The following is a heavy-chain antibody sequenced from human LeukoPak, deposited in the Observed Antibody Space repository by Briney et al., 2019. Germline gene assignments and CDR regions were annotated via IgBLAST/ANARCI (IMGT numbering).Heavy chain of an antibody. Sequence: TGGSLRLSCAASGFTFSSYEMNWVRQAPGKGLEWVSYISSSGSTIYYADSVQGRFTISRDNAKNSLYLQMNSLRAEDTAVYYCARDSSSSDLYGMDVWGQGTTVTVSS. V-gene: IGHV3-48*03. J-gene: IGHJ6*02. CDR1: GFTFSSYE. CDR3: ARDSSSSDLYGMDV. CDR2: ISSSGSTI. D-gene: IGHD6-6*01.